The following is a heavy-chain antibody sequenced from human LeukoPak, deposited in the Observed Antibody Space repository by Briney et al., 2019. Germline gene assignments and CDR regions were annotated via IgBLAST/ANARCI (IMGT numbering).Heavy chain of an antibody. CDR3: ANLTPTVTTPVDY. Sequence: GGSLRLSCAASGFIFSSYGMHWVRQAPGKGLEWVAFIRYDGINKYYADSVKGRFTVSRDNSKNTLYLQMNSLRAEDTAVYYCANLTPTVTTPVDYWGQGTLVTVSS. J-gene: IGHJ4*02. CDR2: IRYDGINK. V-gene: IGHV3-30*02. D-gene: IGHD4-17*01. CDR1: GFIFSSYG.